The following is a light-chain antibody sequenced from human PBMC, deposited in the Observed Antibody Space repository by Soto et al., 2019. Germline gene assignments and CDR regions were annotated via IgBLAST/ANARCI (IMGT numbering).Light chain of an antibody. CDR2: GNS. Sequence: QSVLTQPPSVSRSPGQRVTIFCTRSSSNIGAGYDVHWYQQLPGTAPKLLIYGNSNRPSGVPDRFSGSKSGTSASLAITGLQAEDEADYYCQSYDSSLNGVVFGGGTKLTVL. J-gene: IGLJ2*01. V-gene: IGLV1-40*01. CDR1: SSNIGAGYD. CDR3: QSYDSSLNGVV.